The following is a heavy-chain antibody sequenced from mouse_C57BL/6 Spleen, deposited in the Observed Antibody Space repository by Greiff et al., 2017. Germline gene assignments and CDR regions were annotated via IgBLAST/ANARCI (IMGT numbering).Heavy chain of an antibody. CDR3: ARNYYGSREEYFDV. Sequence: VQLQQPGAELVKPGASVKLSCKASGYTFTSYRMHWVKQRPGQGLEWIGMIHPNSGSTNYNEKFKSKATLTVDKSSSTAYMQLSSLTSEDSAVYYCARNYYGSREEYFDVWGTGTTVTVSS. CDR1: GYTFTSYR. D-gene: IGHD1-1*01. CDR2: IHPNSGST. J-gene: IGHJ1*03. V-gene: IGHV1-64*01.